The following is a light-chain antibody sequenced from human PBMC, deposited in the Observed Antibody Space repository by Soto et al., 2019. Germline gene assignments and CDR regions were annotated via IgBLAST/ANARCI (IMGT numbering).Light chain of an antibody. CDR1: QSVSSNY. CDR2: GAS. Sequence: EIVLTQSPGTLSLSPGERATLSCRASQSVSSNYLAWYQQKPGQAPRLLIYGASSRATGIPDRFSGSASGTDFTLTISSLEPEDFAVYYCQQRSKWPITFGQGTRLEIK. J-gene: IGKJ5*01. V-gene: IGKV3D-20*02. CDR3: QQRSKWPIT.